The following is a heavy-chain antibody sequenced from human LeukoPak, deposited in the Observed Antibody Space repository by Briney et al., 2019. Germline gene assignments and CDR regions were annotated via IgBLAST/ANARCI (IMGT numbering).Heavy chain of an antibody. CDR1: GFTFSSYW. Sequence: PGGSLRLSCAASGFTFSSYWMHWVRQAPGKGLEWVAVISYDGSNKYYADSVKGRFTISRDNSKNTLYLQMNSLRAGDTAVYYCARDLQGQWLVREGFYYYYYGMDVWGQGTTVTVSS. J-gene: IGHJ6*02. V-gene: IGHV3-30-3*01. CDR2: ISYDGSNK. D-gene: IGHD6-19*01. CDR3: ARDLQGQWLVREGFYYYYYGMDV.